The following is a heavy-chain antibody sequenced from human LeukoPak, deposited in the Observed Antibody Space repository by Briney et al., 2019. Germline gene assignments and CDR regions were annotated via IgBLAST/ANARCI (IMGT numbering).Heavy chain of an antibody. CDR1: GYTFTSYY. V-gene: IGHV1-46*01. CDR3: ARDVPDTMVRGVPNWFDP. J-gene: IGHJ5*02. Sequence: ASVKVSCKASGYTFTSYYMHWVRQAPGQGLEWMGIINPSGGSTSYAQKFQGRVTMTRDMSTSTVYMELSSLRSEDTAVYYCARDVPDTMVRGVPNWFDPWGQGTLVTVSS. D-gene: IGHD3-10*01. CDR2: INPSGGST.